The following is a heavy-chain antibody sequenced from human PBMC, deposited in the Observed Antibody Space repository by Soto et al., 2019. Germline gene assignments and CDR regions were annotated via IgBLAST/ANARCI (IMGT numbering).Heavy chain of an antibody. CDR3: AKALMGAARGPVDY. CDR2: ISGSGGST. V-gene: IGHV3-23*01. D-gene: IGHD3-16*01. J-gene: IGHJ4*02. Sequence: GGSLRLSCAASGFTFSSYAMSWVRQAPGKELEWVSAISGSGGSTYYADSVKGRFTISRDNSKNTLYLQMNSLRAEDTAVYYCAKALMGAARGPVDYWGQGTLVTVSS. CDR1: GFTFSSYA.